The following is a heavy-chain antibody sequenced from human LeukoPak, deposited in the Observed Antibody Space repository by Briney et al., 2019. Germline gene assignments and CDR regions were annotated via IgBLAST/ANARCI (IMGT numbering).Heavy chain of an antibody. CDR3: ARVREGVFDY. D-gene: IGHD3-10*01. CDR2: IYYSGST. Sequence: SETLSLTCTVSRGSISSGGYYWRWIRQHPGKGLEWIGYIYYSGSTYYNPSLKSRVTISVDTSKNQFSLKLSSVTAADTAVYYCARVREGVFDYWGQGTLVTVSS. V-gene: IGHV4-31*03. J-gene: IGHJ4*02. CDR1: RGSISSGGYY.